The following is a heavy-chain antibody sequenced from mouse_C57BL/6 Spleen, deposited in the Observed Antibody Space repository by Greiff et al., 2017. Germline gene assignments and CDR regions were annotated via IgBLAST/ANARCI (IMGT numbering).Heavy chain of an antibody. D-gene: IGHD2-4*01. CDR3: ARDYDYSAWFAY. CDR1: GFTFSSYA. V-gene: IGHV5-4*01. Sequence: EVKVVESGGGLVKPGGSLKLSCAASGFTFSSYAMSWVRQTPEKRLEWVATISDGGSYTYYPDNVKGRFTISRDNAKNNLYLQMSHLKSEDTAMYYCARDYDYSAWFAYWGQGTLVTVSA. CDR2: ISDGGSYT. J-gene: IGHJ3*01.